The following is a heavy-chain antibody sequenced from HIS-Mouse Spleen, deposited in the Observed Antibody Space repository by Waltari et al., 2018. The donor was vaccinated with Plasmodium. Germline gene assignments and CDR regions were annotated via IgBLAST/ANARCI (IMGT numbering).Heavy chain of an antibody. J-gene: IGHJ4*02. D-gene: IGHD2-15*01. Sequence: QVQLVESGGGVVQPGRSWRLACAASGFTFNSYAIHGVRQAPGKGLEWVAVISYDGSNKYYADSVKGRFTISRDNSKNTLYLQMNSLRAEDTAVYYCARDRRLAFDYWGQGTLVTVSS. CDR1: GFTFNSYA. CDR2: ISYDGSNK. V-gene: IGHV3-30-3*01. CDR3: ARDRRLAFDY.